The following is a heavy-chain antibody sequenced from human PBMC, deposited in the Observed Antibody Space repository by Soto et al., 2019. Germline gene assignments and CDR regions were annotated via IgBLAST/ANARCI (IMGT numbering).Heavy chain of an antibody. D-gene: IGHD3-3*01. CDR3: APRLSACGSGYYKDYFDY. J-gene: IGHJ4*02. Sequence: SGPTLVNPTQTLTLTCTFSGFSLSTSGVGVGWIRQPPGKALEWLALIYWNDDKRYSPSLKSRLTITKDTSKNQVVLTMTNMDPVDTAPYYCAPRLSACGSGYYKDYFDYWGQGTLVTVSS. CDR2: IYWNDDK. CDR1: GFSLSTSGVG. V-gene: IGHV2-5*01.